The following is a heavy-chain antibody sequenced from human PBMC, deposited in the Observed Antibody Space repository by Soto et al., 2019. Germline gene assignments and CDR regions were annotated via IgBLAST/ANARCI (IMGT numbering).Heavy chain of an antibody. CDR3: ARDKGEGSGSYYMGYYYYYGMDV. V-gene: IGHV4-4*02. CDR1: GGSISSSNW. Sequence: QVQLQESGPGLVKPSGTLSLTCAVSGGSISSSNWWSCVRQPPGKGLEWIGEIYHSGSTNYNPSLKSRVTISVDKSKNQFSLKLSSVTAADTAVYYCARDKGEGSGSYYMGYYYYYGMDVWGQGTTVTVSS. J-gene: IGHJ6*02. D-gene: IGHD3-10*01. CDR2: IYHSGST.